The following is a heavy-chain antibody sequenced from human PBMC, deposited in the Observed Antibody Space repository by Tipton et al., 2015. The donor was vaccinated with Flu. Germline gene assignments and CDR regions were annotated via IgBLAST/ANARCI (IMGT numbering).Heavy chain of an antibody. D-gene: IGHD3-10*01. CDR3: ARGSGSGTYVIFDY. J-gene: IGHJ4*02. CDR2: IYSSGST. Sequence: TLSLTCTVSGGFITNYYWSWIRQPPGKGLEFIGYIYSSGSTNYNPSLKSRVTMSVETSKNQFSLKLSSVTAADTAVYYCARGSGSGTYVIFDYWGQGTLVTVSS. V-gene: IGHV4-59*12. CDR1: GGFITNYY.